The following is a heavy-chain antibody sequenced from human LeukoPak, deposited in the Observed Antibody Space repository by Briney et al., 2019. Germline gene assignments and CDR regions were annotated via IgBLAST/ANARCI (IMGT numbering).Heavy chain of an antibody. CDR3: ASRRAYYSDSSGYSD. Sequence: SETLSLPCAVYGGSFSGYYWSWIRQPPGKGLEWIGEINHSGSTNYNPSLKSRVTISVDTSKNQFSLKLSSVTAADTAVYYCASRRAYYSDSSGYSDWGQGTLVTVSS. D-gene: IGHD3-22*01. J-gene: IGHJ4*02. CDR1: GGSFSGYY. V-gene: IGHV4-34*01. CDR2: INHSGST.